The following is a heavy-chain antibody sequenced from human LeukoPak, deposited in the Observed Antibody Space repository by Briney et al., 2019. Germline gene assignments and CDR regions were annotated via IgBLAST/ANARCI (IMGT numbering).Heavy chain of an antibody. CDR1: GGSFSGYY. D-gene: IGHD5-12*01. J-gene: IGHJ5*02. Sequence: PSETLSLTCAVYGGSFSGYYWSWIRQPPGKGLEWIGEINHSGSTNYNPSLKSRVTISVDTSKNQFSLKLSSVTAADTAVYYCARKWLRSNWFDPWGQGTLVTVSS. V-gene: IGHV4-34*01. CDR3: ARKWLRSNWFDP. CDR2: INHSGST.